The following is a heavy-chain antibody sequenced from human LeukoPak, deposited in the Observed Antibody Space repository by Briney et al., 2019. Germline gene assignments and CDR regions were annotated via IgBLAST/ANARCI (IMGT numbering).Heavy chain of an antibody. Sequence: PGGSLRLSCAAPGFRFTDYGMHWVRQAPGKGLEWVAFIRYDESDKYYADSVKGRFTISRDNSKNTLTLQMNSLKTEDTSIYFCAKGAWAADGPMGNNFASWGQGTLVTVSS. CDR1: GFRFTDYG. CDR2: IRYDESDK. CDR3: AKGAWAADGPMGNNFAS. D-gene: IGHD6-13*01. V-gene: IGHV3-30*02. J-gene: IGHJ4*02.